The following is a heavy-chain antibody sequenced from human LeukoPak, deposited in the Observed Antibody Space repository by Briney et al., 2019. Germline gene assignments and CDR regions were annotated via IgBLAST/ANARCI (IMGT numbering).Heavy chain of an antibody. V-gene: IGHV3-33*02. CDR1: GFTVSSNY. Sequence: GGSLRLSCAASGFTVSSNYMSWVRQAPGKGLEWVAIFWYDGANKNYVDSAKGRFTISSDYSRNTLFLQMDGLRAEDTGVYYCARVAETYSYYMDVWGGGTTVTVSS. J-gene: IGHJ6*03. CDR2: FWYDGANK. D-gene: IGHD5-24*01. CDR3: ARVAETYSYYMDV.